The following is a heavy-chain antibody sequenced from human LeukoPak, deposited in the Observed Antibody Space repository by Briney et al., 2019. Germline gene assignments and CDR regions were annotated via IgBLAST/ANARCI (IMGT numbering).Heavy chain of an antibody. D-gene: IGHD3-3*01. J-gene: IGHJ4*02. CDR2: IYSGGST. V-gene: IGHV3-53*01. CDR1: GFTVSSNY. Sequence: GGSLRLSCAASGFTVSSNYMSWVRQAPGKGLEWVSVIYSGGSTYYADSVKGRFTISRDNSKSTLYQQLNGLRGEDTAIYYCAMRGGFWSGYYPFDYWGQGTLVTVSS. CDR3: AMRGGFWSGYYPFDY.